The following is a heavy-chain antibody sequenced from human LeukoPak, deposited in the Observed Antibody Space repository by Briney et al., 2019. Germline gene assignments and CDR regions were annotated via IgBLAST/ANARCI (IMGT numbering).Heavy chain of an antibody. CDR3: ARNYHGSGSTAFDI. Sequence: RGSLRHSCAASGFTFDDYGMSWVRQAPGKGLEGVFGINGNGGSTDYGDSMKGRFTISKDNDKISLYLQMNSLRVEDTALYHCARNYHGSGSTAFDIWGQGTMVTVSS. CDR2: INGNGGST. CDR1: GFTFDDYG. V-gene: IGHV3-20*01. D-gene: IGHD3-10*01. J-gene: IGHJ3*02.